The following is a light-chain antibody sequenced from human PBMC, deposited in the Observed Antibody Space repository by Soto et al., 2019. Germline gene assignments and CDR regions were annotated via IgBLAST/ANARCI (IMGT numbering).Light chain of an antibody. CDR1: QTVSSSF. Sequence: EKVLTQSPGTLSLSPGERATLSCRASQTVSSSFLAWYQQTPRHAPSLLIYGSSSRASGIADWFSGSGSGTDFTLTISRLEHEYVAVYCCQQYSSSPYRFGQGTKLEIK. CDR3: QQYSSSPYR. J-gene: IGKJ2*03. CDR2: GSS. V-gene: IGKV3-20*01.